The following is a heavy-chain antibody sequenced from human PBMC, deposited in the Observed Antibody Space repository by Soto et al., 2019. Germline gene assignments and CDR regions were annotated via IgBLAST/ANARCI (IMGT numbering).Heavy chain of an antibody. CDR2: INHSGST. D-gene: IGHD3-3*01. Sequence: KPSETLSLTCAVYGGSFSGYYWSWIRQPPGKGLEWIGEINHSGSTNYNPSLKSRVTISVDTSKNQFSLKLSSVTAADTAVYYCARGLYDFWSGKYYFDYWGQGTLVTVSS. CDR3: ARGLYDFWSGKYYFDY. V-gene: IGHV4-34*01. J-gene: IGHJ4*02. CDR1: GGSFSGYY.